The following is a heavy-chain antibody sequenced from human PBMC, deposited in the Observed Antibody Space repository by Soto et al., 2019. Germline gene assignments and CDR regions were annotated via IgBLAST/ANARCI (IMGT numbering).Heavy chain of an antibody. CDR2: ISYDGSNK. V-gene: IGHV3-30*18. CDR1: GFTFSSYG. D-gene: IGHD1-26*01. J-gene: IGHJ6*02. CDR3: AKDGEWELAFYYYYGMDV. Sequence: GGSLRLSCAASGFTFSSYGMHWVRQAPGKGLEWVAVISYDGSNKYYADSVKGRFTISRDNSKNTLYLQMNSLRAEDTAVYYCAKDGEWELAFYYYYGMDVWGQGTTVTVSS.